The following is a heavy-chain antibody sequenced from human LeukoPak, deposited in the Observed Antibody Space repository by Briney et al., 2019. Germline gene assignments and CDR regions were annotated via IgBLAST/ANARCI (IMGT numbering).Heavy chain of an antibody. J-gene: IGHJ4*02. CDR3: ARDEDPTFGGVIVFDY. D-gene: IGHD3-16*02. CDR2: ISAYNGNT. V-gene: IGHV1-18*01. CDR1: GYTFTSYG. Sequence: TSVKVSCKASGYTFTSYGISWVRQAPGQGLEWIGWISAYNGNTNYAQKLQGRVTMTTDTSTSTAYMELRSLRSDDTAVYYCARDEDPTFGGVIVFDYWGQGTLVTVSS.